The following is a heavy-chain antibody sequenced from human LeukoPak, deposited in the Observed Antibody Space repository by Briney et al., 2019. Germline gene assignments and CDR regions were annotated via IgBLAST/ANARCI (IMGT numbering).Heavy chain of an antibody. CDR1: GGSISSYY. V-gene: IGHV4-59*12. Sequence: SETLSLTCTVSGGSISSYYWSWIRQPPGKGLEWIGYIYYSGSTNYNPSLKSRVTISVDTSKNQFSLQLNSVTPEDTAVYYCARDSDSSSAYWGQGTLVTVSS. J-gene: IGHJ4*02. D-gene: IGHD6-6*01. CDR3: ARDSDSSSAY. CDR2: IYYSGST.